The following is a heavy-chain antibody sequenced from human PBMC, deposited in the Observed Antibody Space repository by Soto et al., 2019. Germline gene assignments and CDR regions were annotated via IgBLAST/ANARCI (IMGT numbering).Heavy chain of an antibody. Sequence: GGSLRLSCAASGFTFDDYGMSWVRQAPGKGLEWVSGINWNGGSTGFADSVKGRFTISRDNAKNSLYLQMNSLRAEDTALYHCARDLWGYYYYMDVWGKGTTVTVSS. J-gene: IGHJ6*03. V-gene: IGHV3-20*01. CDR3: ARDLWGYYYYMDV. CDR1: GFTFDDYG. CDR2: INWNGGST. D-gene: IGHD3-16*01.